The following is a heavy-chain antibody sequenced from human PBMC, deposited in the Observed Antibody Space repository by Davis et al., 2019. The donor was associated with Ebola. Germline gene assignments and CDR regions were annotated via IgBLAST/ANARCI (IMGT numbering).Heavy chain of an antibody. Sequence: GGSLRLSCAASGFIFSNFAMSWVRQAPGKGLEWVAFIRYDGSNKYYADSVKGRFTISRDNSKNTLYLQMNSLRDEDTAVYYCARDGLSVTAYFDYWGQGSLVTVSS. D-gene: IGHD2-21*02. CDR3: ARDGLSVTAYFDY. V-gene: IGHV3-30*02. CDR1: GFIFSNFA. J-gene: IGHJ4*02. CDR2: IRYDGSNK.